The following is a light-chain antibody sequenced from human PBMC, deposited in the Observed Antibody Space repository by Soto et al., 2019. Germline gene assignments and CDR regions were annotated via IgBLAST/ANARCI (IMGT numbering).Light chain of an antibody. CDR2: DVN. J-gene: IGLJ1*01. CDR3: SSYTTSSSYV. CDR1: SSDVGAFIY. Sequence: QSALTQPASVSGSPGQSITISCTGTSSDVGAFIYVSWYQQHPGKAPKLMIYDVNNRPSGVSNRFSGSKSGNTASLTISGLQAGDEADYYCSSYTTSSSYVFGAGTKVTVL. V-gene: IGLV2-14*01.